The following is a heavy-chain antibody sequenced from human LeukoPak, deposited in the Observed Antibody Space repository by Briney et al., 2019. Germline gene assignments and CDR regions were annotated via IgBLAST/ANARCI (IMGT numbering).Heavy chain of an antibody. V-gene: IGHV1-8*01. CDR3: ARALRTVRPLEGYYYYYMDV. CDR1: GYTFTSYD. J-gene: IGHJ6*03. Sequence: GASVKVSCKASGYTFTSYDINWVRQATGQGREWMGWMNPNSGNTGYAQKFQGRVTMTRSTSISTAYMELSSLRSEDTAVYYCARALRTVRPLEGYYYYYMDVWGKGTTVTVSS. CDR2: MNPNSGNT. D-gene: IGHD1-1*01.